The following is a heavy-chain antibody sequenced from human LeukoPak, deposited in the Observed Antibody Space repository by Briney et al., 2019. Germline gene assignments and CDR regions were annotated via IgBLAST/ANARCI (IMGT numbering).Heavy chain of an antibody. J-gene: IGHJ4*02. D-gene: IGHD2-15*01. V-gene: IGHV3-72*01. CDR3: VREYLGGYDY. CDR2: SRNKENRYST. CDR1: GFSFSVYY. Sequence: GGSLRLSCAACGFSFSVYYMAWVRQAPGKGLEWVGLSRNKENRYSTEYGASVKGRVTISRDDSKNLMYLEMKSLKSEDTAVYYCVREYLGGYDYWGQGTLVTVSS.